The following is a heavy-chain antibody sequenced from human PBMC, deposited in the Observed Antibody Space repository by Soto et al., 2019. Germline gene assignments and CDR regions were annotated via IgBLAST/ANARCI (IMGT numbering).Heavy chain of an antibody. D-gene: IGHD2-2*01. CDR3: AREDCSSTSCYLYYYGMDV. V-gene: IGHV1-69*13. CDR1: GGTFSSYA. CDR2: IIPIFGTA. Sequence: ASVKVSCKASGGTFSSYAISWVRQAPGQGLEWMGGIIPIFGTANYAQKFQGRVTITADESTSTAYMELSSLRSEDTAVYYCAREDCSSTSCYLYYYGMDVWGQGTTVTVSS. J-gene: IGHJ6*02.